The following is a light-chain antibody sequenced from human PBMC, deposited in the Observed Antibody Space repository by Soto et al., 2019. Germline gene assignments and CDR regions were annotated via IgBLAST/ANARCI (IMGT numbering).Light chain of an antibody. V-gene: IGLV2-14*01. CDR1: SSDVGGYNY. CDR3: SSYTTSGTAV. J-gene: IGLJ3*02. Sequence: QSALTQPASVSGSPGQSITISCTGTSSDVGGYNYLSWYQQHPGKAPRVMIYEVSNRPSGVSNRFSCSKSGNTASLIISGLQAEDAADYFCSSYTTSGTAVFGGGTKVTVL. CDR2: EVS.